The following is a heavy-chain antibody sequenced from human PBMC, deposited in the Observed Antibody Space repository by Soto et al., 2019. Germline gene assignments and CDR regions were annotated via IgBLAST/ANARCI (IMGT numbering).Heavy chain of an antibody. D-gene: IGHD2-21*02. Sequence: SETLSLTCAVYGGSFSGYYWSWIRQPPGKGLEWIGEINHSGSTNYNPSLKSRVTISVDTSKNQFSLKLSSVTAADTAVYYCARVDPYCGGDCYSRAFDIWGQGTMVTVSS. CDR3: ARVDPYCGGDCYSRAFDI. V-gene: IGHV4-34*01. CDR2: INHSGST. J-gene: IGHJ3*02. CDR1: GGSFSGYY.